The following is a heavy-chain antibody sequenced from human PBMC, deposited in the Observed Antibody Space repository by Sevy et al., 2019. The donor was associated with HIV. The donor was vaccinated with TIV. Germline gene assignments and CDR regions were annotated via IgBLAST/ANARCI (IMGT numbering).Heavy chain of an antibody. CDR1: GYTFTNYA. Sequence: ASVKVSCKASGYTFTNYAISWVRQAPGQGLEGMGWISGFNGDTKNAEKFQGRFTMNTDTSTKKAYMDLRSLRSDDTAVYYCVRGTTFYDFWTGGDYWGQGTLVTVSS. CDR3: VRGTTFYDFWTGGDY. J-gene: IGHJ4*02. CDR2: ISGFNGDT. V-gene: IGHV1-18*01. D-gene: IGHD3-3*01.